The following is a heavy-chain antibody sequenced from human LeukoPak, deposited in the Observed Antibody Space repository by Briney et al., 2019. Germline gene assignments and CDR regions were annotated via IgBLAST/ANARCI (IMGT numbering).Heavy chain of an antibody. V-gene: IGHV1-24*01. D-gene: IGHD2-2*01. Sequence: ASVKVSCKVSGYTLTELSMYWVRQAPGKGLEWMGGFDPEDGETIYAQKFQGRVTMTEDTSTDTAYMELSSLRSEDTAVYYCATVFFVCGETGTSCRKSYFDYWGQGTLVTVSS. J-gene: IGHJ4*02. CDR2: FDPEDGET. CDR3: ATVFFVCGETGTSCRKSYFDY. CDR1: GYTLTELS.